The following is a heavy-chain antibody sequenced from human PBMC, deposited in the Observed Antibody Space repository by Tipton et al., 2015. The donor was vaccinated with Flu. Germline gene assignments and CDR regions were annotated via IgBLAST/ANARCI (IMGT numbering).Heavy chain of an antibody. D-gene: IGHD6-19*01. CDR1: GGSISRYY. Sequence: TLSLTCTVPGGSISRYYWSWIRQPAGKGLEWIGRIYSSGSTSYNPSLKSRVTMSVDTAGNQFSLRLSSVTAADTAVYYCARSVTYYYDSSGSTFDYWGQGTLVTVSS. CDR2: IYSSGST. J-gene: IGHJ4*02. CDR3: ARSVTYYYDSSGSTFDY. V-gene: IGHV4-4*07.